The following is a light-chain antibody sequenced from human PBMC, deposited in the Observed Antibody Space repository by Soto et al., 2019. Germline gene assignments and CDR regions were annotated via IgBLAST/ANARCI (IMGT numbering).Light chain of an antibody. CDR3: CSSAGTFYV. J-gene: IGLJ1*01. CDR2: DVS. Sequence: QSALIQPRPVSGAPGQSVTISCTRTSSDFGGYHYVSSYQNHPGKATKLMIYDVSERHSGVPARFSGSKSGNTASLTISGLQAEDEADYYCCSSAGTFYVSGTGPKVTVL. V-gene: IGLV2-11*01. CDR1: SSDFGGYHY.